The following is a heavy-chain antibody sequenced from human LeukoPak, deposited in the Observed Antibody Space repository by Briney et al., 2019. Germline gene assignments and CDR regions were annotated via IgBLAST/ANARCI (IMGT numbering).Heavy chain of an antibody. Sequence: PGGSLRLSCAASGFTFSSYGMSWVRQAPGKGLEWVSAISGSGGSTYYADSVKGRFTISRDNSKNTLYLQMNSLRAEDTAVYYCAKDWEVEMATIDYWGQGTLVTVSS. CDR3: AKDWEVEMATIDY. D-gene: IGHD5-24*01. CDR1: GFTFSSYG. CDR2: ISGSGGST. V-gene: IGHV3-23*01. J-gene: IGHJ4*02.